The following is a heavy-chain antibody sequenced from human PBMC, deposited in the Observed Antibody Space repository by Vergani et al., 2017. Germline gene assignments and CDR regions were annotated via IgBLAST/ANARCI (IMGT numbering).Heavy chain of an antibody. D-gene: IGHD2-15*01. J-gene: IGHJ4*02. Sequence: QVQLVQSGAEVKKPGASVKVSCKASGYTFNGYYMHWVRQAPGQGLEWMGWINPNSGGTNYAQQFQGRVTMTRDTSISTAYMELSRLRSDDTAVYYCARDDCSGGSCYQISDYWGQGTLVTVSS. CDR3: ARDDCSGGSCYQISDY. CDR2: INPNSGGT. CDR1: GYTFNGYY. V-gene: IGHV1-2*02.